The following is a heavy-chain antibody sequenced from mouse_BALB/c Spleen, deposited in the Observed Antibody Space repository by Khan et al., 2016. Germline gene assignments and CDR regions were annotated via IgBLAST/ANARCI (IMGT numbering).Heavy chain of an antibody. CDR2: IWSGGST. CDR1: GFSLTSYG. Sequence: QVQLQQSGPGLVQPSQSLSITCTVSGFSLTSYGVHWVRQSPGKGLEWLGVIWSGGSTDYNAAFISRLSISKDNSKSQVFFKMNSLQANDTAIYYCANNPTLVWYYYAMDYWGQGTSVTVSS. J-gene: IGHJ4*01. CDR3: ANNPTLVWYYYAMDY. V-gene: IGHV2-2*02. D-gene: IGHD2-10*02.